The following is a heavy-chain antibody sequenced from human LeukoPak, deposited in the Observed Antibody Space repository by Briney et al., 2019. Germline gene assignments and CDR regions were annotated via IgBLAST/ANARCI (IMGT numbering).Heavy chain of an antibody. V-gene: IGHV3-33*01. J-gene: IGHJ4*02. CDR3: ARDQYYYDQCLWG. D-gene: IGHD3-22*01. Sequence: PGGSLRLSCAASGFTFSSYGMHWVRQAPGKGLEWVAVIWYDGSNKYYADSVKGRFTISRDNSKNTLYLQMNSLRAEDTAVYYCARDQYYYDQCLWGWGQGTLVTVSS. CDR2: IWYDGSNK. CDR1: GFTFSSYG.